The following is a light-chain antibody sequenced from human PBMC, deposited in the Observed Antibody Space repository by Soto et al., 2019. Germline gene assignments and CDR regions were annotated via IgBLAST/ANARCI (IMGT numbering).Light chain of an antibody. CDR2: ATS. CDR1: QSVSSY. V-gene: IGKV3-20*01. CDR3: QQYDDSARYK. Sequence: EIVLTQSPATLSLSPGERATLSCRASQSVSSYLAWYQQKPGQAPRLLIYATSSRAPGIPDRFSGSGSGTDFTLTISRLEPEDFAVYYCQQYDDSARYKFGQGTNLDIK. J-gene: IGKJ2*01.